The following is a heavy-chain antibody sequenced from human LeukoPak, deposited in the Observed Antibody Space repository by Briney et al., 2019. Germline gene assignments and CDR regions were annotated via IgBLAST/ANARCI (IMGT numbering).Heavy chain of an antibody. Sequence: SETLSLTCAVYGGSFSGYYWSWIRQPPGKGLEWIGYIYYSGSTNYNPSLKSRVTISVDTSKNQFSLKLSSVTAADTAVYYCAGGRGYSYEYGMDVWGQGTTVTVSS. V-gene: IGHV4-59*01. CDR2: IYYSGST. CDR3: AGGRGYSYEYGMDV. J-gene: IGHJ6*02. CDR1: GGSFSGYY. D-gene: IGHD5-18*01.